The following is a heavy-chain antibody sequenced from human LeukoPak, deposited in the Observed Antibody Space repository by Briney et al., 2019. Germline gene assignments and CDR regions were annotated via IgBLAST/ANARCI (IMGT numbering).Heavy chain of an antibody. V-gene: IGHV4-39*07. D-gene: IGHD1-14*01. CDR2: IYYSGST. Sequence: SETLSLTCTVSGGSISSSSYYWGWIRQPPGKGLEWIGSIYYSGSTYYNQSLKSRVTISVDTSKNQFSLKLSSVTAADTAVYYCARAGLNWFDPWGQGTLVTVSS. CDR1: GGSISSSSYY. J-gene: IGHJ5*02. CDR3: ARAGLNWFDP.